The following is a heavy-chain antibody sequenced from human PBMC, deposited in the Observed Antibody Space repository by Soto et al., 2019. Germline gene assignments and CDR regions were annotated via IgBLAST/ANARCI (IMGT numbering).Heavy chain of an antibody. V-gene: IGHV3-21*01. J-gene: IGHJ4*02. CDR2: INGRSNYK. Sequence: WGSLRLSCASSGFTFSTYTMNWVRQAPGKGLEWFSSINGRSNYKYYTDSVKGPFTTSRDNAKSSPYLQMNRLRAEATAVYYCASEDGIVGGTSAFDYWGPGTLVTVSS. D-gene: IGHD1-26*01. CDR1: GFTFSTYT. CDR3: ASEDGIVGGTSAFDY.